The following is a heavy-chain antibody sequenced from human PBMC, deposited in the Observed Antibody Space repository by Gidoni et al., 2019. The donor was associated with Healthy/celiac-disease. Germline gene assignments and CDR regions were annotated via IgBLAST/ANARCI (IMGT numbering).Heavy chain of an antibody. CDR1: GFTFDDYD. J-gene: IGHJ4*02. CDR3: ARGQCSGGSCYPVDY. V-gene: IGHV3-9*01. D-gene: IGHD2-15*01. Sequence: EVQLVESGGALVQPGRSLRLSCAASGFTFDDYDMHWVRQAPGKGLEWVSSATWNSGIIGYADSVKGRFTISRDNAKNSVYLQMNSLRPEDTALYYCARGQCSGGSCYPVDYWGQGTLVTVSS. CDR2: ATWNSGII.